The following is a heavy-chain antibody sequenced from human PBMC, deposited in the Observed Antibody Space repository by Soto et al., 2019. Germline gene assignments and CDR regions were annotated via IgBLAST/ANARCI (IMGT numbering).Heavy chain of an antibody. CDR1: GGSISSSSYY. D-gene: IGHD5-12*01. CDR2: IYYSGST. CDR3: ASGMATIPYYYYGMDV. J-gene: IGHJ6*02. V-gene: IGHV4-39*01. Sequence: SETLSLTCTVSGGSISSSSYYWGWIRQPPGKGLEWIGSIYYSGSTHYNPSLKSRVTISVDTSKNQFSLKLSSVTAADTAVYYCASGMATIPYYYYGMDVWGQGTTVTVSS.